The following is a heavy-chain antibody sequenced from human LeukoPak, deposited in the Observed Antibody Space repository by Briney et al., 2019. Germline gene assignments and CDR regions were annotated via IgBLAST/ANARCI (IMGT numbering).Heavy chain of an antibody. J-gene: IGHJ6*03. CDR1: GGSISSGSYY. Sequence: SETLSLTCTVSGGSISSGSYYWSWIRQPAGKGLEWIGRIYTSGSTNYNPSLKSRVTISVDTSKNQFSLKLSSVTAADTAVYYCARDRSVYCSSTSCYDIELSYYYYYYMDVWGKGTTVTVSS. D-gene: IGHD2-2*01. CDR3: ARDRSVYCSSTSCYDIELSYYYYYYMDV. V-gene: IGHV4-61*02. CDR2: IYTSGST.